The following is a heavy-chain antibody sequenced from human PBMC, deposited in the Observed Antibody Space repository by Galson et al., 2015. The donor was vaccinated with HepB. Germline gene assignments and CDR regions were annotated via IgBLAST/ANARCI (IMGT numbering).Heavy chain of an antibody. CDR3: ARVGVVVAAINWFDP. V-gene: IGHV3-21*01. J-gene: IGHJ5*02. CDR2: ISSSSSYI. CDR1: GFTFSSYS. Sequence: SLRLSCAASGFTFSSYSMNWVRQAPGKGLEWVSSISSSSSYIYYADSVKGRFTISRDNAKNSLYLQMNSLRAEDTAVYYCARVGVVVAAINWFDPWGQGTLVTVSS. D-gene: IGHD2-15*01.